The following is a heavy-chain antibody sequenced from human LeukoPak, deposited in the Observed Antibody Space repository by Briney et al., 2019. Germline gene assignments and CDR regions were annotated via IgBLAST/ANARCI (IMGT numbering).Heavy chain of an antibody. CDR2: INHSGST. CDR3: ARASIWYFDL. J-gene: IGHJ2*01. CDR1: GGSFSGYY. V-gene: IGHV4-34*01. Sequence: SETLSLTCAVYGGSFSGYYWSWIRQPPGKGLEWIGEINHSGSTNYNPSLKSRVTISVDTSKNQFSLKLRSVTAADTAVYYCARASIWYFDLWGRGTLVTVSS.